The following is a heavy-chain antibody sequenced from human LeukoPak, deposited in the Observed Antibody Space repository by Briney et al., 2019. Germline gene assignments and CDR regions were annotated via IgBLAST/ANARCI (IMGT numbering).Heavy chain of an antibody. CDR3: AKDKLPTAMFSYVY. CDR2: ITYSGDNT. CDR1: GFTVGSHA. J-gene: IGHJ4*02. Sequence: PGRSLRLSCAASGFTVGSHAMTWVRQAPGKGLEWVSGITYSGDNTYYAGSVKGRFTISRDNSRNTLFLQMDSLRAEDTAVYYCAKDKLPTAMFSYVYWGQGTLVTVSS. V-gene: IGHV3-23*01. D-gene: IGHD2-2*01.